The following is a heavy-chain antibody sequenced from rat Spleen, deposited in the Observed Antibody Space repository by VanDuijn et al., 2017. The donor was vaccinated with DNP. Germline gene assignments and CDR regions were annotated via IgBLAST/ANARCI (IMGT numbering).Heavy chain of an antibody. V-gene: IGHV5-20*01. CDR2: ISYDDRKT. CDR1: GFTFNNYF. Sequence: EVQLVESGGGLVQPGRSMKLSCAASGFTFNNYFMAWVRQAPTKGLEWVASISYDDRKTYYRDSVKGRFTISRDNSKSRLYLQMDSLRSEDTAIYYCTTLTGRDYWGQGVMVTVSS. CDR3: TTLTGRDY. J-gene: IGHJ2*01. D-gene: IGHD5-1*01.